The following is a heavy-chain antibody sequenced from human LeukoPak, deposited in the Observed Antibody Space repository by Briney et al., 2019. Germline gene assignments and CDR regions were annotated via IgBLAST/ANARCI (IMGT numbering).Heavy chain of an antibody. V-gene: IGHV3-33*08. D-gene: IGHD3-3*01. CDR2: IWYDGSNK. Sequence: PGGSLRLSCAASGFTFSSYAMSWVRQVPGKGLEWVAVIWYDGSNKYYADSVKGRFTISRDNSKNTLYLQMNSLRAEDTAVYSCARGITIFGVVTRPDYWGQGTLVTVSS. CDR3: ARGITIFGVVTRPDY. CDR1: GFTFSSYA. J-gene: IGHJ4*02.